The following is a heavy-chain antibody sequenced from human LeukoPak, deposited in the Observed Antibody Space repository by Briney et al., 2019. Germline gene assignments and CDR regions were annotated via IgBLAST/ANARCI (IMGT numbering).Heavy chain of an antibody. V-gene: IGHV3-23*01. Sequence: GGSLRLSCAASGFTFSSHAMSWVRQAPGKGLEWVSGISGRGDSTVYADSVRGRFTISRDDSKNTLYLQMDSLRAEDTAVYYCARDDYGDSGPLFDYWGQGTLVTVSS. CDR3: ARDDYGDSGPLFDY. CDR1: GFTFSSHA. CDR2: ISGRGDST. J-gene: IGHJ4*02. D-gene: IGHD4-17*01.